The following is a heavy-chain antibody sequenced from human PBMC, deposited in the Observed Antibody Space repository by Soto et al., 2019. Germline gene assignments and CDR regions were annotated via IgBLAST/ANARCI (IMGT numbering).Heavy chain of an antibody. V-gene: IGHV4-30-4*01. J-gene: IGHJ5*02. Sequence: PSETLSLTCTVSGGSISSCDYYWSWIRQPPGKGLEWIGYIYYSGSTYYNPSLKSRVTISVDTSKNQFSLKLSSVTAADTAVYYCAREGMTTVTEDSWFDPWGQGTLVS. CDR2: IYYSGST. CDR1: GGSISSCDYY. D-gene: IGHD4-4*01. CDR3: AREGMTTVTEDSWFDP.